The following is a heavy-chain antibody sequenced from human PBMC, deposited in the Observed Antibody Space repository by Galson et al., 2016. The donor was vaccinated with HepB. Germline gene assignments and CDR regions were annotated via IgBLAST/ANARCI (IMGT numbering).Heavy chain of an antibody. D-gene: IGHD6-13*01. Sequence: QSGAEVKKSGESLKISCRGSGYIFANYWIAWVRQMPGKGLEWMGIIFPDDSDARYSPSFRGQVTFSADKSTNTAYLQWSSLKAPDTAIYYCARLPDSSSWYGDYWGQGTLVTVSS. CDR2: IFPDDSDA. V-gene: IGHV5-51*01. CDR1: GYIFANYW. J-gene: IGHJ4*02. CDR3: ARLPDSSSWYGDY.